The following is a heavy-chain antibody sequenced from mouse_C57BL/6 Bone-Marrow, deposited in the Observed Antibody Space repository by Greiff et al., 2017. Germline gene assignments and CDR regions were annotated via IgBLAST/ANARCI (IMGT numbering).Heavy chain of an antibody. Sequence: QVQLQQPGAELVKPGASVKLSCKASGYTFTNSWMHWVKQRPGQGLEWIGMMHPNGGSPDYNEKFKSEATLSVDTSSRTAYMELSSMTSEYSAVYYCARSDDYDGYTMDYGGKGTSVTGSS. CDR1: GYTFTNSW. V-gene: IGHV1-64*01. CDR3: ARSDDYDGYTMDY. D-gene: IGHD2-4*01. J-gene: IGHJ4*01. CDR2: MHPNGGSP.